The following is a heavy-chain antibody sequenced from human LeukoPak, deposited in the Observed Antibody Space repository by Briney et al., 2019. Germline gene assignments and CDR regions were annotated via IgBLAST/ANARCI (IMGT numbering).Heavy chain of an antibody. CDR1: GASIFNYY. V-gene: IGHV4-59*01. CDR3: ARDLWAKY. CDR2: VHHSGRT. D-gene: IGHD3-10*01. Sequence: PSETLPLTCNVSGASIFNYYWSWIRQAPGKGLEWIGYVHHSGRTNSNPSLGSRVTMSVDTSTSQLSLNLTSVTTADTAVYFCARDLWAKYWGQGTLVFVTS. J-gene: IGHJ1*01.